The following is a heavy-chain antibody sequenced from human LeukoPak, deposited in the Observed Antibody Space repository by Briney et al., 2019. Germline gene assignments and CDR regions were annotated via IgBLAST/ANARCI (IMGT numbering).Heavy chain of an antibody. J-gene: IGHJ4*02. V-gene: IGHV4-61*02. CDR3: ARVNTIFGVADY. CDR2: IYTSGST. D-gene: IGHD3-3*01. Sequence: SQTLSLTCTVSGGSISSGSYYWSWIRQPAGKGLEWIGCIYTSGSTNYNPSLKSRVTISVDTSKNQFSLKLSSVTAADTAVYYCARVNTIFGVADYWGQGTLVTVSS. CDR1: GGSISSGSYY.